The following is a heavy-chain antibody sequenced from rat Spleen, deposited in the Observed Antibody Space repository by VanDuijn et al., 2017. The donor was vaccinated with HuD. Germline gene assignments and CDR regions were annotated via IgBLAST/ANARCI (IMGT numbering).Heavy chain of an antibody. D-gene: IGHD4-6*01. CDR1: GFTFSNYD. CDR3: TTEPRWATYFDY. CDR2: ISYDGSST. Sequence: EVQLVESGGGLVQPGRSMKLSCAASGFTFSNYDMAWVRQAPTKGLEWVASISYDGSSTYYRDSVKGRFTISRDNAKSTLYLQMDSLRSEDTATYYCTTEPRWATYFDYWGQGVMVTVSS. V-gene: IGHV5-20*01. J-gene: IGHJ2*01.